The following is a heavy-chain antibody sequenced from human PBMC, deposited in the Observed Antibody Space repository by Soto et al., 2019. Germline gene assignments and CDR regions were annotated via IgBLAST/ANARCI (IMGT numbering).Heavy chain of an antibody. CDR1: GFTFSSYW. CDR2: INSDGSST. V-gene: IGHV3-74*01. D-gene: IGHD3-16*01. CDR3: AISQDRGGRTTFIY. Sequence: GGSLRLSCAASGFTFSSYWMHWVRQAPGKGLVWVSRINSDGSSTNYADSVKGRFTISRDNAKNMLYLQMNSLRAEDTALYYCAISQDRGGRTTFIYWGQGTQVTVSS. J-gene: IGHJ4*02.